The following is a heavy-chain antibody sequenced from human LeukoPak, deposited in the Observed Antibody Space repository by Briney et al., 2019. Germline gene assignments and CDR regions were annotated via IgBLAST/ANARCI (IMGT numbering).Heavy chain of an antibody. CDR2: IYPGDSDT. V-gene: IGHV5-51*01. CDR3: ARASYYDSSGYLYYFDY. Sequence: GESLKISCKGSGYSFTSYWIGWVRQMPGKGLEWMGIIYPGDSDTRYSPSFQCQVTISADKSISTAYLQWSSLKASDTAMYYCARASYYDSSGYLYYFDYWGQGTLVTVSS. D-gene: IGHD3-22*01. J-gene: IGHJ4*02. CDR1: GYSFTSYW.